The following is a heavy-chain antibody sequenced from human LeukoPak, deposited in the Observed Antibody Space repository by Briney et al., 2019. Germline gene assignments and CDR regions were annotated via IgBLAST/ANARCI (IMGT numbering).Heavy chain of an antibody. CDR2: ISGSGGST. V-gene: IGHV3-23*01. J-gene: IGHJ4*02. CDR3: ADCRYQLPPRY. Sequence: GGPLRLSCAASGFTFSSYAMSWVRQAPGKGLEWVSAISGSGGSTYYADSVKGRFTISRDNSKNTLYLQMNSLRAEDTAVYYCADCRYQLPPRYWGQGTLVTVSS. D-gene: IGHD2-2*01. CDR1: GFTFSSYA.